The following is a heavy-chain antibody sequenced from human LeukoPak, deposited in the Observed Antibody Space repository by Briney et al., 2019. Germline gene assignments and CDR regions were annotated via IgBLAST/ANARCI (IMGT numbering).Heavy chain of an antibody. CDR1: GFTFSSYG. D-gene: IGHD6-19*01. J-gene: IGHJ4*02. V-gene: IGHV3-30*18. CDR3: AKSGIAVANN. CDR2: ISYDGSNK. Sequence: PGGSLRLSCAASGFTFSSYGMHWVRQAPGKGLEWVAVISYDGSNKYYADSVKGRFTISRDNSKNTLYLQMNSLRAEDTAVHYCAKSGIAVANNWGQGTLVTVSS.